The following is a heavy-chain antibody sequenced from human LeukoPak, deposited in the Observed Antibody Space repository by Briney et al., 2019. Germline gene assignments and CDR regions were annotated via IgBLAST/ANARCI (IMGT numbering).Heavy chain of an antibody. D-gene: IGHD4-17*01. CDR2: ISYDGSNK. J-gene: IGHJ5*02. CDR3: ANPPTVTTIRFDP. CDR1: GFTFSSYG. V-gene: IGHV3-30*18. Sequence: PGGSLRLSCAASGFTFSSYGMHWVRQAPGKGLEWEAVISYDGSNKYYADSVKGRFTISRDNSKNTLYLQMNSLRAEDTAVYYCANPPTVTTIRFDPWGQGTLVTVSS.